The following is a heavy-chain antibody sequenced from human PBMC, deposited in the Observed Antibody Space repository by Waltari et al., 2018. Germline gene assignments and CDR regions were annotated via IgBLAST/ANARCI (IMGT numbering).Heavy chain of an antibody. J-gene: IGHJ3*02. Sequence: QVQLVESGGGVVQPGRSLRLSCAASGFTFSSYAMHWVRQAPGKGLEWVAVISYDGSNKYYADSVKGRFTISRDNSKNTLYLQMNSLRAEDTAVYYCARDTGSSGYDYSGCAFDIWGQGTMVTVSS. V-gene: IGHV3-30-3*01. CDR3: ARDTGSSGYDYSGCAFDI. D-gene: IGHD5-12*01. CDR1: GFTFSSYA. CDR2: ISYDGSNK.